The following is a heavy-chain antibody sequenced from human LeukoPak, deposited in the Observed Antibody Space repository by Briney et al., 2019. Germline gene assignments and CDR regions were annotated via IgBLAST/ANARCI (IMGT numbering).Heavy chain of an antibody. Sequence: GGSLRLSCAASGFTFSSYAMSWVRQAPGKGLEWVSAISGSGGSTYYADSVKGRFTISRDNSKNTLYLQMNSLRAEDTAVYYCAKDCLHSITMVRGVIITGALFDYWGQGTLVTVSS. CDR3: AKDCLHSITMVRGVIITGALFDY. CDR1: GFTFSSYA. J-gene: IGHJ4*02. CDR2: ISGSGGST. D-gene: IGHD3-10*01. V-gene: IGHV3-23*01.